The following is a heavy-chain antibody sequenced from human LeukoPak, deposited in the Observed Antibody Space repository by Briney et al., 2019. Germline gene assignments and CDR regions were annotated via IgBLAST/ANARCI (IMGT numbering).Heavy chain of an antibody. CDR3: ARFGDYVRGYYYGMDV. D-gene: IGHD4-17*01. J-gene: IGHJ6*02. CDR1: GFTLSSNY. CDR2: VKPDGRDK. Sequence: PGGSLRLSCAASGFTLSSNYMTWVRQAPGKGLEWVANVKPDGRDKHYVDSVEGRFTISRDSAKNSLYLQMNSLRAEDTAVYYCARFGDYVRGYYYGMDVWGQGTTVTVSS. V-gene: IGHV3-7*01.